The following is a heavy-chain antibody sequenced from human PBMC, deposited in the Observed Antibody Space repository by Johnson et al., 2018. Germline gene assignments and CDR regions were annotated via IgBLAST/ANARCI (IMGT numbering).Heavy chain of an antibody. CDR3: VKDKFGFYEGNDAFDI. Sequence: EVQLLETGGGLVQPGRSLRLSCAASGFSLEEYGMPWVRQAPGKGLERVSGLSWNSNNIGYAGPVNGRFTVTRDNAKNSLYLHMNSLRAEDTALYYCVKDKFGFYEGNDAFDIWGQGTMVTVSS. CDR2: LSWNSNNI. J-gene: IGHJ3*02. V-gene: IGHV3-9*01. CDR1: GFSLEEYG. D-gene: IGHD2/OR15-2a*01.